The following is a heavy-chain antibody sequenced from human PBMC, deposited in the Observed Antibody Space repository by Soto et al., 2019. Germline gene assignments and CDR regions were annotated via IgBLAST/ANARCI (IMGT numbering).Heavy chain of an antibody. V-gene: IGHV4-34*01. D-gene: IGHD3-10*01. CDR2: INHSGST. Sequence: SETLSLTCAVYGGSFSGYYWSWIRQPPGKGLEWIGEINHSGSTNYNPSLKSRVTISVDTSKNQFSLKLSSVTAADTAVYYCARGSRAVRGVSYYYYYYGMDVWGQGTTVTVSS. CDR1: GGSFSGYY. J-gene: IGHJ6*02. CDR3: ARGSRAVRGVSYYYYYYGMDV.